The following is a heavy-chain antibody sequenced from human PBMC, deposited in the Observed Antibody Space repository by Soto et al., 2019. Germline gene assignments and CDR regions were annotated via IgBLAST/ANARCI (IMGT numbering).Heavy chain of an antibody. CDR3: ARDRCSSTSCQYYYGMDV. J-gene: IGHJ6*02. D-gene: IGHD2-2*01. CDR2: ISSSSSYI. CDR1: GFTFSSDS. Sequence: GGSLRLSCAASGFTFSSDSMNWVRQAPGQGLEWVSSISSSSSYIYYAESVKGRFTISRDNAKNSLYLQMNSLRAEDTAVYYCARDRCSSTSCQYYYGMDVWGQGTTVTVSS. V-gene: IGHV3-21*01.